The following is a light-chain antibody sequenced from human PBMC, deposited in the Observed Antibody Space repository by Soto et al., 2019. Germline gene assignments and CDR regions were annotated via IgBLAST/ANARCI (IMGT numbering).Light chain of an antibody. CDR1: TSNIGSDF. Sequence: QSVLTQPPSASGTPGQKVTISCSGTTSNIGSDFLYWFQQFPGTAPILLIYRNNQRPSGVSDRFSGSKSGTSGSLAISGLQSEDEADYYCVSSDGSLSGWVFGGGTKLTVL. V-gene: IGLV1-47*01. CDR3: VSSDGSLSGWV. CDR2: RNN. J-gene: IGLJ3*02.